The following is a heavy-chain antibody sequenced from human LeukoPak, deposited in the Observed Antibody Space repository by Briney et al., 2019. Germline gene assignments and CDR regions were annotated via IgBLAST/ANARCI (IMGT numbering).Heavy chain of an antibody. J-gene: IGHJ2*01. CDR1: GGSIRGYY. D-gene: IGHD6-13*01. V-gene: IGHV4-59*01. Sequence: SETLSLTCTVSGGSIRGYYWSWIRQPPGKGLGWIAYIYYSGSTNYNPSLKSRVTISVDTSKNQFSLKLSSVTAADTAVYYCARVYYSNSYDYWYFDLWGRGTLVTVSS. CDR2: IYYSGST. CDR3: ARVYYSNSYDYWYFDL.